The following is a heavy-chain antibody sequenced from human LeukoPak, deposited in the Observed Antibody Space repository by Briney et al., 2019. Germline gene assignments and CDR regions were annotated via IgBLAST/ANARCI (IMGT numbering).Heavy chain of an antibody. CDR1: GGSISSSNW. D-gene: IGHD6-19*01. CDR3: ARVPLGIAVAGLYYYYYYGMDV. J-gene: IGHJ6*02. CDR2: IDHSGST. V-gene: IGHV4-4*02. Sequence: PSETLSLTCAVSGGSISSSNWGSRVRQPPGKGLGRIGEIDHSGSTNYNPSLKSRVTISVDKSKNQFSLKLSSVTAADTAVYYCARVPLGIAVAGLYYYYYYGMDVWGQGTTVTVSS.